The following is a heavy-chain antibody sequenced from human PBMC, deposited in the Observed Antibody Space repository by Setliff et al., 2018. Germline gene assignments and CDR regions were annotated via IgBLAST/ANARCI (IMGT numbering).Heavy chain of an antibody. Sequence: TLSLTCNVSGGSISTYHWSWIRQPPGKRLEWIGYIYNSGTTNYNPSLKSRVTISVDTSKNQFFLKLTSVTAADTAVYYCARLSHAYYYGSGSYFGFDPWGQGTLVTVSS. J-gene: IGHJ5*02. CDR2: IYNSGTT. CDR1: GGSISTYH. CDR3: ARLSHAYYYGSGSYFGFDP. V-gene: IGHV4-59*01. D-gene: IGHD3-10*01.